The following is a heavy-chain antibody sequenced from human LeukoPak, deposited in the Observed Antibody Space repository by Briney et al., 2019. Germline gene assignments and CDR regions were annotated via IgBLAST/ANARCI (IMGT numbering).Heavy chain of an antibody. J-gene: IGHJ4*02. V-gene: IGHV4-34*01. CDR1: GGSFSGYS. CDR2: IHRSGST. D-gene: IGHD3-16*01. CDR3: ARGEGSYDYVWGSHLKYYFDY. Sequence: KPSETLSLTCAVYGGSFSGYSWSWIRQPPGKGLEWIGEIHRSGSTNYHPSLKSRVTISVDTSKNQFSLKLSSVTAADTAVYYCARGEGSYDYVWGSHLKYYFDYWGQGTLVTVSS.